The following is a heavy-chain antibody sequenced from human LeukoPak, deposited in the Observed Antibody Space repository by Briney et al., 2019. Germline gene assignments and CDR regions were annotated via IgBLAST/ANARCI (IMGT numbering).Heavy chain of an antibody. CDR2: IYHSGST. D-gene: IGHD2-2*01. CDR3: ARAPARSNYFDY. CDR1: GGSISSGGYY. J-gene: IGHJ4*02. V-gene: IGHV4-30-2*01. Sequence: PSETLSLTCTVSGGSISSGGYYWSWIRQPPGKGLEWIGYIYHSGSTYYNPSLKSRVTISVDRSKNQFSLKLSSVTAADTAVYYCARAPARSNYFDYWGQGTLVTVSS.